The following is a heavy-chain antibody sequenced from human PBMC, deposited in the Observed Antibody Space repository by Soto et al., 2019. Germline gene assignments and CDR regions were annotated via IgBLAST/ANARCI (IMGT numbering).Heavy chain of an antibody. CDR2: MYYSGST. D-gene: IGHD2-2*01. J-gene: IGHJ6*02. Sequence: PSETLSLTCTVSGDSIISSNYYWAWIRQSPGKGLEWIGNMYYSGSTYYNLSLKSRVTMSVDTSKNQFSLKISSVTAADTSVYYCARIVVIPAAPDYYNYYGVDVWGQGTTVTVS. CDR3: ARIVVIPAAPDYYNYYGVDV. CDR1: GDSIISSNYY. V-gene: IGHV4-39*01.